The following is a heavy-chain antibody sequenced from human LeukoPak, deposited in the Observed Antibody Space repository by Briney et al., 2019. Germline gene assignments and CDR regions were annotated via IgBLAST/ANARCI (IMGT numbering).Heavy chain of an antibody. CDR2: ISWNSGSI. D-gene: IGHD3-16*01. V-gene: IGHV3-9*03. CDR1: GFTFDDYA. Sequence: GGSLRLSCAASGFTFDDYAMHWVRQAPGKGLEWVSGISWNSGSIGYADSVKGRFTISRDNAKNSLYLQMNSLRAEDMALYCCAKDRGWRGDDAFDIWGQGTMVTVSS. CDR3: AKDRGWRGDDAFDI. J-gene: IGHJ3*02.